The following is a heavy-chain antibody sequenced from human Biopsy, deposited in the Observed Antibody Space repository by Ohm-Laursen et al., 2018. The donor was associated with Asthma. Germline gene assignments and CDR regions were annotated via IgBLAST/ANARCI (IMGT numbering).Heavy chain of an antibody. CDR3: ARDWKGYCTGGVCYPDY. Sequence: SLRLSCAASGFTSSSYGMHWVRQAPGKGLEWVAVIWYDGSNKYYADSVKGRFTISRDNSKNTLYLQMNSLRAEDTAVYYCARDWKGYCTGGVCYPDYWGQGTLVTVSS. J-gene: IGHJ4*02. CDR2: IWYDGSNK. CDR1: GFTSSSYG. D-gene: IGHD2-8*02. V-gene: IGHV3-33*01.